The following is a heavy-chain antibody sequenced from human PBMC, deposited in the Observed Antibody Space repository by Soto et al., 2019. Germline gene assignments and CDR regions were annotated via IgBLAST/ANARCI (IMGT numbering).Heavy chain of an antibody. J-gene: IGHJ6*02. CDR1: GYTFTGYY. Sequence: ASVRVSCKASGYTFTGYYMHWVRQAPGQGLEWMGWINPNSGGTNYAQKFQGRVTMTRDTSISTAYMELSRLRSDDTAVYYCAREPLLRFGELLYYYYGMDVWGQGTTVTVSS. V-gene: IGHV1-2*02. D-gene: IGHD3-10*01. CDR3: AREPLLRFGELLYYYYGMDV. CDR2: INPNSGGT.